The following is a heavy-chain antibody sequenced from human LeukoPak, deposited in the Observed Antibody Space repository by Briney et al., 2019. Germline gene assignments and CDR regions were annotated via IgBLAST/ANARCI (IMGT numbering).Heavy chain of an antibody. J-gene: IGHJ5*02. CDR3: ARDIGYPSGGLLGLFDP. D-gene: IGHD3-10*01. Sequence: GASVKVSCKASGYTFTSYYMHWVRQAPGQGLEWMGIINPSGGSTSYAQKFQGRVTMTRDMSTSTVYMELSSLRAEDTAVYYCARDIGYPSGGLLGLFDPWGQGTLVTVSS. CDR2: INPSGGST. CDR1: GYTFTSYY. V-gene: IGHV1-46*01.